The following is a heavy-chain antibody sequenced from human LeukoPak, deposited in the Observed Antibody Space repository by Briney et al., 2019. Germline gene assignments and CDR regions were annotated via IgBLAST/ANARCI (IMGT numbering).Heavy chain of an antibody. Sequence: PSETLSLTCTVSGGSISSSSYYWGWIRQPPGKGLEWIGSIYYSGSTYYNPSLKSRVTISVDTYKNQFSLKLSSVTAADTAVYYCARHHRNYYGSGSPPRYFDYWGQGTLVTVSS. V-gene: IGHV4-39*01. CDR3: ARHHRNYYGSGSPPRYFDY. D-gene: IGHD3-10*01. J-gene: IGHJ4*02. CDR2: IYYSGST. CDR1: GGSISSSSYY.